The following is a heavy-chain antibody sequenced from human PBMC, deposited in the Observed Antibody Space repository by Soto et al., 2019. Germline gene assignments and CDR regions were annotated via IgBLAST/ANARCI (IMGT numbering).Heavy chain of an antibody. D-gene: IGHD2-15*01. CDR1: GFTFSSYN. V-gene: IGHV3-48*01. Sequence: GGSLRLSCAASGFTFSSYNMNWVRQAPGKGLEWVSHSSSSSSTIYYADSVKGRFTISRDNAKNSLYLQMNSLRAEDTAVYYCAREGVHLGYCSGGICYSGAFDYWGQGTLVTVSS. CDR3: AREGVHLGYCSGGICYSGAFDY. CDR2: SSSSSSTI. J-gene: IGHJ4*02.